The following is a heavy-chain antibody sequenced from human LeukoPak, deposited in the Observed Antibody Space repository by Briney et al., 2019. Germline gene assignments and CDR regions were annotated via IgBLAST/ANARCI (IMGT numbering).Heavy chain of an antibody. Sequence: SVTLSCTASGGTFSSYAISWVRQAPGQGLEWMGRIIPIVGIANYAQKFQGRVTITADKSTSTAYMELSSMRSEDTAVYYCAIAVVVVPASIPANAPVDYWGQGTLVTVSS. D-gene: IGHD2-2*01. CDR1: GGTFSSYA. V-gene: IGHV1-69*04. CDR3: AIAVVVVPASIPANAPVDY. J-gene: IGHJ4*02. CDR2: IIPIVGIA.